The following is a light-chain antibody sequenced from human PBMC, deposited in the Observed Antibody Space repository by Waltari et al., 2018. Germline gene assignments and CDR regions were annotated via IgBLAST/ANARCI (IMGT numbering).Light chain of an antibody. V-gene: IGKV3-20*01. J-gene: IGKJ4*01. CDR2: GAS. CDR1: QSVSSSY. CDR3: QRYGSSPLT. Sequence: DIVLTQSPGTLSLSPGERATLPCRASQSVSSSYLAWYQQKPCQAPRLLIYGASSRATGIPDRFSGSGSGTDFSLTISRLEPEDFAVYYCQRYGSSPLTFGGGTKVEIK.